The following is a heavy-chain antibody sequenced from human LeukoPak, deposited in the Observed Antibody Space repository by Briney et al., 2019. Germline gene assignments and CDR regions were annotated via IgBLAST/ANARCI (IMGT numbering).Heavy chain of an antibody. V-gene: IGHV1-2*02. Sequence: ASAKVSCKASGYTFTGYYMHWVRQAPGQGLEWMGWINPNSGGTNYAQRFQGRVTMTRDTSISTAYMELSRLRSDDTAVYYCARSLLGYCSSTSCSPGVGWFDPWGQGTLVTVSS. J-gene: IGHJ5*02. CDR2: INPNSGGT. D-gene: IGHD2-2*01. CDR3: ARSLLGYCSSTSCSPGVGWFDP. CDR1: GYTFTGYY.